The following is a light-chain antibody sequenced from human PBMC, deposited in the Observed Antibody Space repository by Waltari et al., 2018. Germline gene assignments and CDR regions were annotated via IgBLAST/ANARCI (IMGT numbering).Light chain of an antibody. Sequence: QSVLTQPPSASVTPGQRVTISCSGCSYNIGTTSVFWYQQRPGTAPKLLSFRNNRRPSRVPDRFSGSKSGTSASLDISGLRSEDEADYYCAAWDDRQSGPYWVFGGGTKLTVL. CDR1: SYNIGTTS. CDR2: RNN. V-gene: IGLV1-47*01. J-gene: IGLJ3*02. CDR3: AAWDDRQSGPYWV.